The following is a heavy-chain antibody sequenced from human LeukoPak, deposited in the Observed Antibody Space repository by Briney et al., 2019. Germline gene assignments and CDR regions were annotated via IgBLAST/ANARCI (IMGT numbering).Heavy chain of an antibody. J-gene: IGHJ5*02. V-gene: IGHV4-4*02. Sequence: SGTLSLTCAVSGGSISSSNWWSWVRQPPGKGLEWIGEIYHSGSTNYNPSLKSRVTISVDKSKNQFSLKLSSVTAADTAVYYCASLAGDVDTAMVSWFDPWGQGTLVTVSS. CDR2: IYHSGST. D-gene: IGHD5-18*01. CDR1: GGSISSSNW. CDR3: ASLAGDVDTAMVSWFDP.